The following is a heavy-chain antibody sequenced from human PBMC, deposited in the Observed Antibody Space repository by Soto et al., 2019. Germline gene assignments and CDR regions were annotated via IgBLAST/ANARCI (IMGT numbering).Heavy chain of an antibody. CDR1: GFTFSDYY. CDR3: ARGQNGFPNPQKFDY. V-gene: IGHV3-11*05. D-gene: IGHD1-1*01. J-gene: IGHJ4*02. Sequence: GGSLRLSCAASGFTFSDYYMSWIRQAPGKGLEWVSYISSSSSYTNYADSVKGRFTISRDNAKNSLYLQMKSLRAEDTALYYGARGQNGFPNPQKFDYWGQETLVTVSS. CDR2: ISSSSSYT.